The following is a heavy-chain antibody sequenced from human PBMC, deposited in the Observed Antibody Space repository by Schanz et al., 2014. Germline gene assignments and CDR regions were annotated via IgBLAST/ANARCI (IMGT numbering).Heavy chain of an antibody. J-gene: IGHJ6*02. D-gene: IGHD6-13*01. Sequence: EADLVESGGGLIQRGESLRLSCSASGFSFSSYSMNWVRQAPGKGLEWLSYIDGKSTTVYYADSVKGRFTISRDNAKNSVSLQMRRLRGEDTAVYYCAREEGWGIAAAGPKHYYYGMDVWGQGTTVTVSS. CDR1: GFSFSSYS. CDR2: IDGKSTTV. CDR3: AREEGWGIAAAGPKHYYYGMDV. V-gene: IGHV3-48*01.